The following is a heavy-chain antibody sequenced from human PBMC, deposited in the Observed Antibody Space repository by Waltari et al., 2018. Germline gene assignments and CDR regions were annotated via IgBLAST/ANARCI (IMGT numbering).Heavy chain of an antibody. CDR2: IDAGYGNT. Sequence: QVRLVQSGAEVKNPGASVKVSCKASGYTFTTYHMHWVRQAPGQRLEWMGWIDAGYGNTKYSQRFQGRVTITRDTSASTAYMELSSLRSEDTAVYYCARDNLPYGLDVWGQGTTVTVSS. J-gene: IGHJ6*02. V-gene: IGHV1-3*01. CDR3: ARDNLPYGLDV. CDR1: GYTFTTYH.